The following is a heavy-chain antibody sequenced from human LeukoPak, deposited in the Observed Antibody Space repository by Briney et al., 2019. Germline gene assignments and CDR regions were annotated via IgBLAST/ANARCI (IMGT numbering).Heavy chain of an antibody. V-gene: IGHV4-34*01. CDR2: INDSRIT. J-gene: IGHJ4*02. Sequence: PSETLSLTCAVHGGSFNGCYWSWIRQPPGKGLEWIGDINDSRITKYNPSLKSRVTISVDTSKNQFSLKLNSVTAADTAVYYCARGPPMDYDILVGYYRFDYWGQGTLVTVSS. CDR3: ARGPPMDYDILVGYYRFDY. CDR1: GGSFNGCY. D-gene: IGHD3-9*01.